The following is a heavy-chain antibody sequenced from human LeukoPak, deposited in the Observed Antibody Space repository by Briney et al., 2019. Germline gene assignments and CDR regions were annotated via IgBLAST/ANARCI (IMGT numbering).Heavy chain of an antibody. J-gene: IGHJ2*01. V-gene: IGHV3-66*01. D-gene: IGHD1-14*01. CDR3: ARGPVTEGAGWYFDL. Sequence: PGGSLRLSCAASGFTVSSNYMSWVRQAPGQGLEWVSVIYSGGSTYYADSVKGRFTISRDSSKNTLYLQMNSLRAEDTAVYYCARGPVTEGAGWYFDLWGRGTLVTVSS. CDR2: IYSGGST. CDR1: GFTVSSNY.